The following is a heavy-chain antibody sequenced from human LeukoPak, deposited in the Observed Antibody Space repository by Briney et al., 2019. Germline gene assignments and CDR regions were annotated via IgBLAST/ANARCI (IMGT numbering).Heavy chain of an antibody. J-gene: IGHJ4*02. D-gene: IGHD3-22*01. Sequence: SETLSLTCSVSGGSISSYYWSWIRQPPGKGLEWIGYIYYSGSTNYNPSLKSRVTISVDTSKNQFSLILSSVTAADTAVYYCARHMGTTSSGYYPYWGQGTLVTVSS. CDR1: GGSISSYY. CDR3: ARHMGTTSSGYYPY. CDR2: IYYSGST. V-gene: IGHV4-59*08.